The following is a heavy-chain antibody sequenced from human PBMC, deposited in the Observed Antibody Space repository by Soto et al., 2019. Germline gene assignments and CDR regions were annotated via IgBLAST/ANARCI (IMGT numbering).Heavy chain of an antibody. CDR1: GFTFSSYA. V-gene: IGHV3-30-3*01. J-gene: IGHJ4*02. Sequence: QVQLVESGGGVVQPGRSLRLSCAASGFTFSSYAMHWVRQAPGKGLEWVAVISYDGSNKYYADSVKGRFTISRDNSKXXXXXXXXXXXXXXXXXXXXXXXXXXXXXXXXXFDXXGQXTLVTVXS. CDR2: ISYDGSNK. CDR3: XXXXXXXXXXXXXFDX.